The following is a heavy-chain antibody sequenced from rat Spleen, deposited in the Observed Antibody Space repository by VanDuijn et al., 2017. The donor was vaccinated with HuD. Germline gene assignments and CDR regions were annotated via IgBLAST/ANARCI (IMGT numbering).Heavy chain of an antibody. J-gene: IGHJ2*01. CDR3: TRVTYFRH. CDR2: ITNASGGT. D-gene: IGHD4-6*01. CDR1: GFTFSDYY. Sequence: EVQLVESGGGLVQPGGSIKLSCAASGFTFSDYYMTWIRQAPGKGLGWVASITNASGGTHYPDSVKGRFTISRDIAKSTLYLQMSNLRSEDTATYYCTRVTYFRHWGQGVMVTVSS. V-gene: IGHV5-31*01.